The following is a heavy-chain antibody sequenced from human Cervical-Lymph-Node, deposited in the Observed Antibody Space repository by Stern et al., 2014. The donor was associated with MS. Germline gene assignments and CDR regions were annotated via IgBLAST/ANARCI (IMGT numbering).Heavy chain of an antibody. CDR1: GFTLSDYY. Sequence: VQLVESGGGLVKPGGSLRLSCTASGFTLSDYYMSWIRQAPGKGLEWVSYISSGNFYTKYADSVKGRFTISRDNANNSLYLQMNSLRAEDTAVYYCARENYFDSGTDGENWFDPWGQGTLVTVSS. J-gene: IGHJ5*02. CDR3: ARENYFDSGTDGENWFDP. V-gene: IGHV3-11*06. D-gene: IGHD3-22*01. CDR2: ISSGNFYT.